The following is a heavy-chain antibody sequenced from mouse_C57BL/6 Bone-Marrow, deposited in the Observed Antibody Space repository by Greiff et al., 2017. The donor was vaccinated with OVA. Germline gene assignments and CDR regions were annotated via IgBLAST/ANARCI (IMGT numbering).Heavy chain of an antibody. J-gene: IGHJ3*01. V-gene: IGHV1-26*01. CDR2: INPNNGGT. Sequence: VQLQQSGPELVKPGASVKISCKASGYTFTDYYMNWVKQSHGQSLEWIGDINPNNGGTSYNQKFKGKATLTVDKSSSTAYMELRSLTSEDSAVYYCARDSSGPAWFAYWGQGTLVTVSA. CDR3: ARDSSGPAWFAY. D-gene: IGHD3-2*02. CDR1: GYTFTDYY.